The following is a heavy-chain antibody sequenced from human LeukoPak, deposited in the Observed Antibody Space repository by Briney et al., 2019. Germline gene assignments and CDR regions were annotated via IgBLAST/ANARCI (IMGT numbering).Heavy chain of an antibody. CDR2: IYHSGST. Sequence: PSETLSLTXAVSGYSISSGYYWGWIRQPPGKGLEWIGSIYHSGSTYYNPSLRSRVTISVDTSKNQFSLKLSSVTAADTAVYYCARLLPSNYLNWFDPWGQGTLVTVSS. V-gene: IGHV4-38-2*01. CDR3: ARLLPSNYLNWFDP. CDR1: GYSISSGYY. D-gene: IGHD4/OR15-4a*01. J-gene: IGHJ5*02.